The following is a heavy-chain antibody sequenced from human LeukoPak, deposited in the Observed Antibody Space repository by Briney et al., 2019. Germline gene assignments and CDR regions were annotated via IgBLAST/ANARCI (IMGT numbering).Heavy chain of an antibody. J-gene: IGHJ3*02. Sequence: SETLSLTCTVSGGSISSYYWSWIRQPPGKGLEWIGYIYYSGSTNYNPSLKSRVTISVDTSKNQFSLELSSVTAADTAVYYCARGLVDAFDIWGQGTMVTVSS. CDR2: IYYSGST. CDR1: GGSISSYY. V-gene: IGHV4-59*01. CDR3: ARGLVDAFDI.